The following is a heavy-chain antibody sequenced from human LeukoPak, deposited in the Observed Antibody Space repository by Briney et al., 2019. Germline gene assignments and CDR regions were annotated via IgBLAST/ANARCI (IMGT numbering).Heavy chain of an antibody. D-gene: IGHD3-3*01. Sequence: GGSLRLSCAASGFTFSSYAMSWVRQAPGKGLEWVSAISGSGGSTYYADSVKGRFTISRDNSKNTLYLQINSLRAEDTAVYYCARVFVSGYYVSYFDYWGQGTLVTVSS. J-gene: IGHJ4*02. CDR1: GFTFSSYA. CDR3: ARVFVSGYYVSYFDY. V-gene: IGHV3-23*01. CDR2: ISGSGGST.